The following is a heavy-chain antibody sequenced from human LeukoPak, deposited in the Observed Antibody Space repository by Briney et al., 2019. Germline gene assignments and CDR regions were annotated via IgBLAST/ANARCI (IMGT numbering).Heavy chain of an antibody. V-gene: IGHV3-23*01. Sequence: GGSLRLSCAASGFTFSSYWMSWVRQAPGKGLEWVTASSGSGSHTYYADSVKGRFTISRDNSQNTLYLQMNSLRAEDTAVYYCARDPDSGWYFDYWGQGTLVTVSS. D-gene: IGHD6-19*01. CDR2: SSGSGSHT. CDR1: GFTFSSYW. CDR3: ARDPDSGWYFDY. J-gene: IGHJ4*02.